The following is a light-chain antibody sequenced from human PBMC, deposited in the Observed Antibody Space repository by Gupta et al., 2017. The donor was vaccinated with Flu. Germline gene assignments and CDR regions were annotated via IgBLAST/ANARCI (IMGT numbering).Light chain of an antibody. J-gene: IGKJ1*01. CDR1: QGVDSW. V-gene: IGKV1D-16*01. CDR3: QQYDNDPVT. Sequence: PSSLSASMGDRVTITCRASQGVDSWLDWYQQKPGEAPKFLIYDASNLQSGVPSRFSGSGSGTEFSLTINSLQPEDFATYYCQQYDNDPVTFGQGT. CDR2: DAS.